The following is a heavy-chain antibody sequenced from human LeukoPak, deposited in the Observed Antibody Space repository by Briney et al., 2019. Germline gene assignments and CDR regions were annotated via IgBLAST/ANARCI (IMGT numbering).Heavy chain of an antibody. D-gene: IGHD6-19*01. Sequence: GGSLRLSCAASGFTFSSYAMHWVRQAPGKGLEWVAVISYDGSNKYYADSVKGRFTISRDNSKNTLYLQMNSLRAEDTAVYYCARGKSAVAGTEDYWGQGTLVTVSS. CDR3: ARGKSAVAGTEDY. V-gene: IGHV3-30*04. CDR2: ISYDGSNK. J-gene: IGHJ4*02. CDR1: GFTFSSYA.